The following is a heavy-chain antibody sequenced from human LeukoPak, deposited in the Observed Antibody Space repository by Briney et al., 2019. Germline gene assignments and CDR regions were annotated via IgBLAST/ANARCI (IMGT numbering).Heavy chain of an antibody. CDR3: ARGNGGLQFYYYGLDV. CDR1: GFTFSDYS. J-gene: IGHJ6*02. V-gene: IGHV3-11*01. D-gene: IGHD2-21*02. CDR2: ISRSGTTM. Sequence: GGSLRLSCAASGFTFSDYSMTWIRQAPGKGLEWVSYISRSGTTMYYTDSVKGRFTISRDNAKNSLYLQMNSLRADETAVYYCARGNGGLQFYYYGLDVWGQGTTVTVSS.